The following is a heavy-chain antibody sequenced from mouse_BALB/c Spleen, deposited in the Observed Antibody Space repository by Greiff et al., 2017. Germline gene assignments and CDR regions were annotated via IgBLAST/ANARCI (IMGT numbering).Heavy chain of an antibody. Sequence: VQLQQSGAELARPGASVKMSCKASGYTFTSYTMHWVKQRPGQGLEWIGYINPSSGYTNYNQKFKDKATLTADKSSSTAYMQLSSLTSEDSAVYYCARLRKDYPYLDYWGQGTTLTVSS. V-gene: IGHV1-4*01. J-gene: IGHJ2*01. D-gene: IGHD2-4*01. CDR3: ARLRKDYPYLDY. CDR1: GYTFTSYT. CDR2: INPSSGYT.